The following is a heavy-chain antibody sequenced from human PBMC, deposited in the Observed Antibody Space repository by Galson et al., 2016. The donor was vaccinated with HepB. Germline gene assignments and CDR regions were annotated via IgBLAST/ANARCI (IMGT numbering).Heavy chain of an antibody. CDR2: IWYDGSNK. CDR3: GRGSYGSWGSVWY. V-gene: IGHV3-33*01. Sequence: SLRLSCAASGFTFSHFGMHWVRQAPGKGLEWVAFIWYDGSNKYYGDSVKGRFTISRDNSKNIQYLHMNSLRAEDTAVYYCGRGSYGSWGSVWYWGQGTLVTVTS. D-gene: IGHD1-26*01. CDR1: GFTFSHFG. J-gene: IGHJ4*02.